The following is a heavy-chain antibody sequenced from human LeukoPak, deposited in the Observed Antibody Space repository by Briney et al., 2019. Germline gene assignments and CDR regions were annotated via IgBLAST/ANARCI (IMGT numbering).Heavy chain of an antibody. CDR2: VSSSDNII. Sequence: GGSLRLSCAASGFTFSDYDMSWIRQAPGKGLEWVSYVSSSDNIIYYADSVKGRFTISRDNAKNSLYLQMNSLTAEDTAVYYCASRKSYYDQFDYWGQGTLVTVSS. V-gene: IGHV3-11*04. J-gene: IGHJ4*02. D-gene: IGHD3-22*01. CDR3: ASRKSYYDQFDY. CDR1: GFTFSDYD.